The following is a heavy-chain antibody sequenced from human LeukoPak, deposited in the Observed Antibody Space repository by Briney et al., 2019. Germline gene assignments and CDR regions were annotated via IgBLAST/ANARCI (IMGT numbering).Heavy chain of an antibody. D-gene: IGHD1-14*01. CDR1: GFTFDDYA. CDR3: AREEMGGTTRSGALT. J-gene: IGHJ5*02. CDR2: ISWNSGSI. Sequence: GGSLRLSCAASGFTFDDYAMHWVRQAPGKGLEWVSGISWNSGSIGYADSVKGRFTISRDNAKNSLYPQMNSLRAEDTAVYYCAREEMGGTTRSGALTWGQGTLVTVSS. V-gene: IGHV3-9*01.